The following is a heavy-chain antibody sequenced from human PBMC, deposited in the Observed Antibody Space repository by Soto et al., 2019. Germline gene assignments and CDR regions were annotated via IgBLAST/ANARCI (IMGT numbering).Heavy chain of an antibody. CDR1: GGTFSSHV. J-gene: IGHJ4*02. D-gene: IGHD1-1*01. Sequence: QVQLVQSGAEVQKPGSSVNVSCKASGGTFSSHVFNWVRQAPGQGLEWMGGIMPIIGTANYAQKFQGRVTITAAESTSTANRELSSLRSEDTAVYYCARDLEFRDGNFSHLDYWGQGTLVTVSS. CDR2: IMPIIGTA. CDR3: ARDLEFRDGNFSHLDY. V-gene: IGHV1-69*01.